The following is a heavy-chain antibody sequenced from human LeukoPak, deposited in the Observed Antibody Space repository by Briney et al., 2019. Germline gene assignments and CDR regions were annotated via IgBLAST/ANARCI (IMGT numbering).Heavy chain of an antibody. V-gene: IGHV1-18*03. Sequence: ASVKVSCKASGYTFTSYGISWVRQAPGQGLEWMGWISAYNGNTNYAQKLQGRVTMTTDTSTSTAYMELRSLRSDDMAVYYCARDSIVVVPAAINTYYYYMDVWGKGTTDTVSS. CDR3: ARDSIVVVPAAINTYYYYMDV. D-gene: IGHD2-2*01. CDR2: ISAYNGNT. CDR1: GYTFTSYG. J-gene: IGHJ6*03.